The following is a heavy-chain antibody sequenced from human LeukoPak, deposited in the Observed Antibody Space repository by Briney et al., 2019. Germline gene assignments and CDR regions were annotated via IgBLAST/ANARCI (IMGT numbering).Heavy chain of an antibody. D-gene: IGHD4-23*01. Sequence: GGSLRLSCAASGFTFSDYYMSWIRQAPGKGLEWGSYISSSGSTIYYADSAKDRFTISRDNAKNSLYLQMNSLRAEDTAVYYCARVKTYGGGVNFDYWGQGTLVTVSS. CDR2: ISSSGSTI. V-gene: IGHV3-11*01. CDR3: ARVKTYGGGVNFDY. CDR1: GFTFSDYY. J-gene: IGHJ4*02.